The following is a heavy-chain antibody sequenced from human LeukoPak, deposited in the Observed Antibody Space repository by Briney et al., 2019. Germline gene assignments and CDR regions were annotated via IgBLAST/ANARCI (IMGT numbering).Heavy chain of an antibody. CDR3: ARGPYMVRGLSIDY. D-gene: IGHD3-10*01. CDR2: ITGSGNTI. Sequence: GGSLRLSCAASGFTFSSYEMHWVRQAPGKGLEWVSYITGSGNTIYYADSVKGRFTISRDNAKNSLYLRMDSLRAEDTAVYYCARGPYMVRGLSIDYWGQGTLVTVSS. V-gene: IGHV3-48*03. CDR1: GFTFSSYE. J-gene: IGHJ4*02.